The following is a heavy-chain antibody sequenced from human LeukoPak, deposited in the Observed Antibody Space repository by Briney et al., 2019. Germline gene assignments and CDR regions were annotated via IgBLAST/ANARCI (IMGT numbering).Heavy chain of an antibody. CDR3: AKDLPLRFLEWFVGAFDI. CDR1: GFTFSNHW. V-gene: IGHV3-NL1*01. J-gene: IGHJ3*02. CDR2: IGEEKSGSWT. D-gene: IGHD3-3*01. Sequence: AGGSLRLSCAASGFTFSNHWMDWVRQAPVKGLEWLSAIGEEKSGSWTKSADSVKGRFTISRDNSKNTLYLQMNSLRAEDTAVYYCAKDLPLRFLEWFVGAFDIWGQGTMVTVSS.